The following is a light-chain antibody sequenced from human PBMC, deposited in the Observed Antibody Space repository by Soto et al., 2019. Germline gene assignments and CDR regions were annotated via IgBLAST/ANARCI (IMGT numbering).Light chain of an antibody. CDR2: SAS. J-gene: IGKJ4*01. Sequence: DLQMTQSPSSVSASVGDRVTITCRASQGFSTWLAWYRRKPGRAPELLIYSASSLHSGAPSRFSGSGSGTEFTLTISSLQPEDFATYYCQQANSFPRTFGGGAEVEIK. V-gene: IGKV1-12*01. CDR3: QQANSFPRT. CDR1: QGFSTW.